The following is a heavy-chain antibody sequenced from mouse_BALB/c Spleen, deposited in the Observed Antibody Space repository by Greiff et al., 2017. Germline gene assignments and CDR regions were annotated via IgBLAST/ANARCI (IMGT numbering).Heavy chain of an antibody. D-gene: IGHD1-1*01. Sequence: EVKLVESGGGLVQPGGSRKLSCAASGFTFSSFGMHWVRQAPEKGLEWVAYLSSGSSTIYYADTVKGRFTISRDNPKNTLFLQMTSLRSEDTAMYYCARAYSYYFDYWGQGTTRTVSS. J-gene: IGHJ2*01. CDR1: GFTFSSFG. CDR3: ARAYSYYFDY. V-gene: IGHV5-17*02. CDR2: LSSGSSTI.